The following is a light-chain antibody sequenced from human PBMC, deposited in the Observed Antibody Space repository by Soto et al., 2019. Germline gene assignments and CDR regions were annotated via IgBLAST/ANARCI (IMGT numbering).Light chain of an antibody. CDR3: QQFSSYPLT. V-gene: IGKV3D-15*01. CDR2: GAS. Sequence: ELMMKKSTATLSVEQLEIATLSCMASQSISTFLAWYQQKPGQAPRLLIYGASTRATGIPDRFSGGGSGTDFTLTISSLEPEDFAVYYCQQFSSYPLTFGGGTKVDIK. CDR1: QSISTF. J-gene: IGKJ4*01.